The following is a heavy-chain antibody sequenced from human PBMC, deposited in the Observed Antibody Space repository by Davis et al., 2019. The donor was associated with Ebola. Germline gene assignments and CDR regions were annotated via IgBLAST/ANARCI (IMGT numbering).Heavy chain of an antibody. CDR2: INHSGST. Sequence: PSETLSLTCAVYGGSFSGYYWSWIRQPPGKGLEWIGEINHSGSTNYNPSLKSRVTISIDTSKNQFSLKLTSVTAADTAVYYCARDRFDGMDVWGQGTPVTVSS. D-gene: IGHD3-10*01. CDR3: ARDRFDGMDV. J-gene: IGHJ6*02. CDR1: GGSFSGYY. V-gene: IGHV4-34*01.